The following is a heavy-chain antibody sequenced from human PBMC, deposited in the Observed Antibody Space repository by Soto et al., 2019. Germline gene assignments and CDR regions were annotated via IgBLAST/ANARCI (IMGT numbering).Heavy chain of an antibody. CDR1: GGYICHHY. V-gene: IGHV4-4*07. CDR2: MYVTGTT. Sequence: SETLSLTCTVSGGYICHHYWSWIRQPAGTRLEWIGRMYVTGTTNYNPSLKNRVSMSIDTSKSQIAQKLSSVTAADTAVYYCAIDGGYTGYEEGNPFDIWGQGTMVTVSS. D-gene: IGHD5-12*01. J-gene: IGHJ3*02. CDR3: AIDGGYTGYEEGNPFDI.